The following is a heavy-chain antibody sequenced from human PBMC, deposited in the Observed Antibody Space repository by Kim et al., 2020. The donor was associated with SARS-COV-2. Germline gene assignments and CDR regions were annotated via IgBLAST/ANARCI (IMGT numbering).Heavy chain of an antibody. Sequence: GESLKISCRGSGYSFTSQWITLVRQMPGKGLEWMGRIDPSDSYINYSPSFQGHVTISADKSISTAYLQCSSLKASDSAIYYCSRVQLGELTGWGTIDYWGQGTLVTVSS. D-gene: IGHD3-16*01. V-gene: IGHV5-10-1*01. CDR3: SRVQLGELTGWGTIDY. CDR1: GYSFTSQW. CDR2: IDPSDSYI. J-gene: IGHJ4*02.